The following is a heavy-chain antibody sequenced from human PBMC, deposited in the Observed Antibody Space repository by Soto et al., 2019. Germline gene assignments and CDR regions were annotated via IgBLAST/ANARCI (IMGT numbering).Heavy chain of an antibody. J-gene: IGHJ4*02. CDR1: GFTFSSYG. CDR3: ARAIGYGSGSYYKGPSDD. V-gene: IGHV3-33*01. CDR2: IWYDGSNK. D-gene: IGHD3-10*01. Sequence: RLSCAASGFTFSSYGMHWVRQAPGKGLEWVAVIWYDGSNKYYADSVKGRFTISRDNSKNTLYLQMNSLRAEDTAVYYCARAIGYGSGSYYKGPSDDWGQGTLGTVSS.